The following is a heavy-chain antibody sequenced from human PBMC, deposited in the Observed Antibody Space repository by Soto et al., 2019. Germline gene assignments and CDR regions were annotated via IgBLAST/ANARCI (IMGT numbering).Heavy chain of an antibody. J-gene: IGHJ6*03. Sequence: GGSLRLSCTASGFTVTSNYLSWVRQAPGKGLEWVSVIYSGGSTNYADSVKGRFTISRDDSENTLYLQMNSLRAEDTAVYYCARSRTTQYNYYMDVWGKGTTVTVSS. CDR2: IYSGGST. D-gene: IGHD1-7*01. V-gene: IGHV3-66*01. CDR1: GFTVTSNY. CDR3: ARSRTTQYNYYMDV.